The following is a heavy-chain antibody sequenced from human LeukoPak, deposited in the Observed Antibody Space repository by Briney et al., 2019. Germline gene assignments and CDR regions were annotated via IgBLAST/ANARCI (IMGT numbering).Heavy chain of an antibody. D-gene: IGHD1-26*01. V-gene: IGHV3-9*01. CDR2: ISWNCGSI. J-gene: IGHJ4*02. CDR3: AASGSYYIFDY. Sequence: PGGSLRLSCAASGFTFDDYAMHWVRQAPGKGLEWVSGISWNCGSIGYEDSVKGRFTISRDNANNSLYLQMNSLRAEDTALYYCAASGSYYIFDYWGQGTLVTVSS. CDR1: GFTFDDYA.